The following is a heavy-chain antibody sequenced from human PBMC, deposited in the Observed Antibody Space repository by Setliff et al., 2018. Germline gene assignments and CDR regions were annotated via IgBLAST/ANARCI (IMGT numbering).Heavy chain of an antibody. CDR3: ARGRDFWSGYLVY. CDR1: GGTFSSYA. D-gene: IGHD3-3*01. V-gene: IGHV1-2*04. CDR2: INPNSGGT. Sequence: ASVKVSCKASGGTFSSYAINWVRQAPGQGLEWMGWINPNSGGTNYAQKFQGWVTMTRDTSISTAYMELSRLRSDDTAVYYCARGRDFWSGYLVYWGQGTLVTVSS. J-gene: IGHJ4*02.